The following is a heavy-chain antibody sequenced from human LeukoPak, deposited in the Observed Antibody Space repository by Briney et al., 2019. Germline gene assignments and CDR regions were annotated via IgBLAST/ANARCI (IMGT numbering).Heavy chain of an antibody. CDR1: GYTFTSYD. CDR2: MNPNSGNT. V-gene: IGHV1-8*01. J-gene: IGHJ4*02. Sequence: ASVKVSCKASGYTFTSYDINWVRQATGQGLEWMGWMNPNSGNTGYAQKFQGRVTMTRNTSISTAYMELSSLGSEDTAVYYCARGYDFWSGYYSWGQGTLVTVSS. D-gene: IGHD3-3*01. CDR3: ARGYDFWSGYYS.